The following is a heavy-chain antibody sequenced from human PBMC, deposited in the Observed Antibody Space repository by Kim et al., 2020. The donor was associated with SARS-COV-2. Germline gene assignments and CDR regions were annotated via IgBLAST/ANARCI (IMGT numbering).Heavy chain of an antibody. V-gene: IGHV4-34*01. Sequence: SETLSLTCAAHGESFSGYFWSWIRQSPGKGLEWIGEINHIGFINYNPSLKSRVTISVDASKNQFSLKLSSVTAAYTAIYYCAREAEMSTIDYWGQG. CDR3: AREAEMSTIDY. CDR1: GESFSGYF. D-gene: IGHD1-1*01. CDR2: INHIGFI. J-gene: IGHJ4*02.